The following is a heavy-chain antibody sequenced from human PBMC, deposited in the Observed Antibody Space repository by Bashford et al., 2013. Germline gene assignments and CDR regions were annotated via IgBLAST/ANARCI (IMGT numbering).Heavy chain of an antibody. CDR3: ARDRVDVYATGSSYYYSDGMDV. D-gene: IGHD3-10*01. Sequence: SVKVSCKASGGTFTTYSITWVRQAPGQGLEWMGGIIPIFRTGNNAQKFQGRVTITADESTNTVYTELKRLRVEDTAVYYCARDRVDVYATGSSYYYSDGMDVWGQGTTVTVSS. J-gene: IGHJ6*02. CDR2: IIPIFRTG. V-gene: IGHV1-69*13. CDR1: GGTFTTYS.